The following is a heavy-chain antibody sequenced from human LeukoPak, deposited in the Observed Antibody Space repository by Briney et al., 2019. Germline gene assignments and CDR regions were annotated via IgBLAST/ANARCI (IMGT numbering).Heavy chain of an antibody. CDR3: AREAPGDFDY. D-gene: IGHD4-17*01. CDR2: IYHSGST. V-gene: IGHV4-30-2*01. CDR1: GGSISSGGYS. Sequence: SQTLSLTCAVSGGSISSGGYSWSWIRQPPGKGLKWIGYIYHSGSTYYNPSLKSRVTISVDTSKDQFSLKLSSVTAADTAVYYCAREAPGDFDYWGQGTLVTVSS. J-gene: IGHJ4*02.